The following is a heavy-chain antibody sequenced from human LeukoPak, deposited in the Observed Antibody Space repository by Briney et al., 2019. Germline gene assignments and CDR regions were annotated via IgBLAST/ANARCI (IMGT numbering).Heavy chain of an antibody. D-gene: IGHD2-15*01. V-gene: IGHV4-59*08. CDR3: ARRWSQGSGLYHFDY. CDR1: GGSISSYY. J-gene: IGHJ4*02. CDR2: IYYSGST. Sequence: PSETLSLTCTVSGGSISSYYWSWIRQPPGKGLEWIGYIYYSGSTNYNPSLQSRVTISVDTSKNQFSLKLSSVTAADTAVYYCARRWSQGSGLYHFDYWGQGTLVTVSS.